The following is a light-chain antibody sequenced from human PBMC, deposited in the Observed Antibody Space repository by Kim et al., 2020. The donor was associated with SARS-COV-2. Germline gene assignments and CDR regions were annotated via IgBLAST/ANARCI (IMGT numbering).Light chain of an antibody. CDR2: DVR. CDR3: SSYTSSSTLGV. J-gene: IGLJ3*02. CDR1: SSDVGGYNY. Sequence: QSITISCTGTSSDVGGYNYVSCYQQHPGKAPKLMIYDVRKRPSGVSNRFSGSKSGNTASLTISGLQAEDEADYYCSSYTSSSTLGVFGGGTQLTVL. V-gene: IGLV2-14*04.